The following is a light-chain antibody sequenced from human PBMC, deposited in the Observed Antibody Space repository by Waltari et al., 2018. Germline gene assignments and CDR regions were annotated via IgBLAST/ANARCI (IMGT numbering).Light chain of an antibody. CDR3: SSYTSSSTLI. CDR2: DVS. CDR1: SSDVGGYNY. Sequence: QSALTQPASVSGSPGQSITISCPGTSSDVGGYNYVPWYQQHPGKAPRLMIYDVSNRPSGVSNRFSGSKSGNTASLTISGLQAEDEADYHCSSYTSSSTLIFGGGTKLTVL. V-gene: IGLV2-14*03. J-gene: IGLJ2*01.